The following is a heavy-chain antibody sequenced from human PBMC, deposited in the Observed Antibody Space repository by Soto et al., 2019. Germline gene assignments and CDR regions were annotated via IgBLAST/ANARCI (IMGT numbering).Heavy chain of an antibody. Sequence: SETLSLTCAVYGGSFSGYYWSWIRQPPGKGLEWIGEINHSGSTNYNPSLKSRVTISVDTSKNQFSLKLSSVTAADTAVYYCARGGRVPAVYNTRFFDYWGQGTLVNVSS. V-gene: IGHV4-34*01. J-gene: IGHJ4*02. CDR1: GGSFSGYY. CDR2: INHSGST. CDR3: ARGGRVPAVYNTRFFDY. D-gene: IGHD2-2*01.